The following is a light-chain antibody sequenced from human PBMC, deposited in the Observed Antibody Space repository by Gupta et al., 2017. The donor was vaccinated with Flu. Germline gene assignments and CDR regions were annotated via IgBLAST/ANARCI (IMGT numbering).Light chain of an antibody. CDR3: QQRSNWPLVT. J-gene: IGKJ3*01. Sequence: EIVLTQSPATLSLSPGERATLSCRASQSVRSYLAWYQQKPGQAPRLLIYDASNRDTGIPARFSGSGSGKDFTLTTSSREPEDFAVYYCQQRSNWPLVTFGHGTKVDIK. CDR2: DAS. CDR1: QSVRSY. V-gene: IGKV3-11*01.